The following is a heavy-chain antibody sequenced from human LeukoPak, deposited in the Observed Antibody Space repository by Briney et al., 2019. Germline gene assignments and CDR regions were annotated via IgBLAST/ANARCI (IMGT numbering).Heavy chain of an antibody. J-gene: IGHJ4*02. Sequence: PSQTLSLTCTVSGGSISSGSYYWSWIRQSPGKGLEWIGYIYYSGSTNYNPSLKSRALISIDTSKNQVSLKVSSVTAADTAVYYCARARYSLVGVPTNWGQGTLVTVSS. CDR3: ARARYSLVGVPTN. CDR2: IYYSGST. CDR1: GGSISSGSYY. D-gene: IGHD1-26*01. V-gene: IGHV4-61*01.